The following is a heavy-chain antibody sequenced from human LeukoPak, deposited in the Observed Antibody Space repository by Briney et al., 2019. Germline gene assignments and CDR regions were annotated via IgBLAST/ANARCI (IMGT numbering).Heavy chain of an antibody. J-gene: IGHJ4*02. Sequence: SETLSLTCTFSGGSINNYFWYWIRQPPGKGLEWIGYTSHSGGTNYDPSLKGRVTMSLDTSKNQFSLNLGSVTAADTAVYYCARRPAARLTFDYWGQGTLVTVSS. CDR3: ARRPAARLTFDY. CDR1: GGSINNYF. D-gene: IGHD2-2*01. V-gene: IGHV4-59*01. CDR2: TSHSGGT.